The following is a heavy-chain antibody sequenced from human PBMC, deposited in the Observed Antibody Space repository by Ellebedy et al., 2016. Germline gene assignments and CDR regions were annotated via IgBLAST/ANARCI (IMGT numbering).Heavy chain of an antibody. CDR2: INSDGTST. V-gene: IGHV3-74*01. Sequence: GGSLRLXXAVSGFTFSIYWMHWVRQAPGKGLVWVSRINSDGTSTSYADSVKGRFTISRDNAKNALYLQMNSLRAEDTAVYYCARSRDSTGYRASFDIWGQGTMVTVSS. CDR1: GFTFSIYW. J-gene: IGHJ3*02. D-gene: IGHD6-13*01. CDR3: ARSRDSTGYRASFDI.